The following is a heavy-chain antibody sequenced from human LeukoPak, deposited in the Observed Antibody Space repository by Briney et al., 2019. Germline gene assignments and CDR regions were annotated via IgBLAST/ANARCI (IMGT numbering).Heavy chain of an antibody. CDR3: AAGPWELDF. CDR2: IYNGGNT. J-gene: IGHJ4*02. Sequence: SETLSFTCTVSGVSINTYYASWIRQAPGKGLEFIGIIYNGGNTNYNPSLKSRATISVDTSNNQFSLRLTSVTAADTAMYYCAAGPWELDFWGQGTLVTVSS. D-gene: IGHD1-26*01. V-gene: IGHV4-4*09. CDR1: GVSINTYY.